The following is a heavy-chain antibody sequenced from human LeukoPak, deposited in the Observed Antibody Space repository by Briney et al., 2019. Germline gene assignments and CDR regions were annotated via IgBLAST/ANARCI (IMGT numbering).Heavy chain of an antibody. D-gene: IGHD2-21*01. CDR2: ISGSGGDR. J-gene: IGHJ3*02. V-gene: IGHV3-23*01. Sequence: GGSLRLSCAGSGFTFSSYAMSWVRQAPGKGLGWVSAISGSGGDRYYADSVKGRFTISRDNSKNTVYLQMNSLRSEDTAVYDCARRLGLRWDLQAFDIWGQGTMVTVSS. CDR3: ARRLGLRWDLQAFDI. CDR1: GFTFSSYA.